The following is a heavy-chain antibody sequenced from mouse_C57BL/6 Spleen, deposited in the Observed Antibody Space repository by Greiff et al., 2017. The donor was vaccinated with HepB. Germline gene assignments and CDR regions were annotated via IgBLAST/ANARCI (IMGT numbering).Heavy chain of an antibody. CDR2: IDLNSGGT. Sequence: QVQLQQPGAELVKPGASVKLSCKASGYTFTSYWMHWVKQRPGRGLEWIGRIDLNSGGTKYNEKFKSKATLTVDKPSSPAYMQLSSLTSEDSAVYYCARSYGSSLGYFDVWGTGTTVTVSS. V-gene: IGHV1-72*01. D-gene: IGHD1-1*01. CDR3: ARSYGSSLGYFDV. J-gene: IGHJ1*03. CDR1: GYTFTSYW.